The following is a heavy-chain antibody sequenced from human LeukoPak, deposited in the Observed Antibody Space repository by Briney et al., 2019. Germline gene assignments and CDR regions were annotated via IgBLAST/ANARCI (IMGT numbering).Heavy chain of an antibody. V-gene: IGHV1-18*01. CDR1: GYTFNTYG. CDR3: ARDSYYYGSGSHDY. Sequence: ASVKVSCKASGYTFNTYGITWVRQAPGQGPEWMGWISAYNGYTKYGQKLQGRVIMTTDTSTSTAYMELRSLRSDDTAVYYCARDSYYYGSGSHDYWGQGTLVTVSS. J-gene: IGHJ4*02. D-gene: IGHD3-10*01. CDR2: ISAYNGYT.